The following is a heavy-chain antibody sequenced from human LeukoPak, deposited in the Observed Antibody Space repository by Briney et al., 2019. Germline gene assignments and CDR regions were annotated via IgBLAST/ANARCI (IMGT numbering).Heavy chain of an antibody. J-gene: IGHJ6*02. D-gene: IGHD3-10*01. V-gene: IGHV4-30-4*01. CDR3: ARTSLRAGNGMDV. Sequence: TTSETLSLTCTVSGGSISSGDYYWSWIRQPPGKGLEWIGYIYYSGGTYYNPSLKSRVTISVDTSKNQFSLKLSSVTAADTAVYYCARTSLRAGNGMDVWGQGTTVTVSS. CDR2: IYYSGGT. CDR1: GGSISSGDYY.